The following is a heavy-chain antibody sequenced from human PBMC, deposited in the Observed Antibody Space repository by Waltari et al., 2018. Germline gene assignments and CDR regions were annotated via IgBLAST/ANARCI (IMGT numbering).Heavy chain of an antibody. J-gene: IGHJ6*02. CDR2: VIPILGIA. D-gene: IGHD6-6*01. CDR1: GGTFSSYA. Sequence: QVQLVQSGAEVKKPGSSVKVSCKASGGTFSSYAISWVRQAPGQGLEWMGRVIPILGIANYAQKFQGRVTITADKSTSTAYMGLSSLRSEDTAVYYCAARIYYGMDVWGQGTTVTVSS. CDR3: AARIYYGMDV. V-gene: IGHV1-69*04.